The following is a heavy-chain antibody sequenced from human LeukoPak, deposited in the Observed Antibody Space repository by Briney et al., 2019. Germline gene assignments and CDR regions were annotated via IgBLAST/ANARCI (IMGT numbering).Heavy chain of an antibody. J-gene: IGHJ4*02. CDR2: IVVGSGNT. V-gene: IGHV1-58*02. CDR1: GFTFTSSA. CDR3: TTDSEVLYDSSGYYRNY. Sequence: SVKVSCKASGFTFTSSAMQWVRQARGQRLEWIGWIVVGSGNTNYAQKFQERVTITRDMSTSTAYMELSSLRSEDTAVYYCTTDSEVLYDSSGYYRNYWGQGTRVTVSS. D-gene: IGHD3-22*01.